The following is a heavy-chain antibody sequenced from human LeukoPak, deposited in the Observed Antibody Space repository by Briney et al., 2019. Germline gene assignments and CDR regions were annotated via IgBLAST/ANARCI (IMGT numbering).Heavy chain of an antibody. V-gene: IGHV4-39*01. CDR1: GGSISSSSYY. D-gene: IGHD3-10*01. CDR2: IFYSRST. J-gene: IGHJ4*02. Sequence: SETLSLTCTVSGGSISSSSYYWAWIRQPPGKGLEWIGNIFYSRSTYYNPSLKSRVTISVDTSKNQFSLKLSSVTAADTAVYYCARNAVPGYFDYWGQGTLVSVSS. CDR3: ARNAVPGYFDY.